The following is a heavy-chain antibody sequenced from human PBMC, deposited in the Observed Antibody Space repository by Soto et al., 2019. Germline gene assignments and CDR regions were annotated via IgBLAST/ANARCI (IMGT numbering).Heavy chain of an antibody. CDR3: ARVRIVAAARGDY. J-gene: IGHJ4*02. D-gene: IGHD2-2*01. CDR2: ISPYNGDT. V-gene: IGHV1-18*01. Sequence: QIQLVQSGAEVKKPGASVKVSCKTSGYTFTSNTITWVRQAPGQGLEWMGWISPYNGDTSYAQKFQGRVTMTTDTSTNTVYMEVRSLRSDDTAVYYCARVRIVAAARGDYWGQGPLVTVSS. CDR1: GYTFTSNT.